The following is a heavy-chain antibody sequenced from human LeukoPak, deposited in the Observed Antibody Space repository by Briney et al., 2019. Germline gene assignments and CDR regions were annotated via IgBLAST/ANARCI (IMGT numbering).Heavy chain of an antibody. D-gene: IGHD4-17*01. J-gene: IGHJ4*02. CDR3: ARPTKYGSFEY. CDR1: GYTFSGTGW. V-gene: IGHV1-18*01. CDR2: ISANNGNT. Sequence: GASVKVSCKASGYTFSGTGWYLYWLRQAPGQGLEWMGWISANNGNTNYAQKFQGRVTMTTDTSTSTAYMELRSLRSDDTAGYYCARPTKYGSFEYWGQGTLVTVSS.